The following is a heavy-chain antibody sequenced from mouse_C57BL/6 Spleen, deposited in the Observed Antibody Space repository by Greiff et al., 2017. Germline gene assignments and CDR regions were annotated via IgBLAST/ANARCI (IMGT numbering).Heavy chain of an antibody. CDR2: IYPGDGDT. CDR1: GYAFSSSW. CDR3: ARAGITTVVAPYYFDY. Sequence: QVQLQQSGPELVKPGASVKISCKASGYAFSSSWMNWVKQRPGKGLEWIGRIYPGDGDTNYNGKFKGKATLTAEKSSSTAYMQLSSLTSEDSAVYFCARAGITTVVAPYYFDYWGQGTTLTVSS. V-gene: IGHV1-82*01. D-gene: IGHD1-1*01. J-gene: IGHJ2*01.